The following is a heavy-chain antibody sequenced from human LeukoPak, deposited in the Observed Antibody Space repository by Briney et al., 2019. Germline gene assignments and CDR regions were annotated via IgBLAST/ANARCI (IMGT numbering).Heavy chain of an antibody. J-gene: IGHJ4*02. D-gene: IGHD2-2*01. CDR3: SGRSGFSSNY. CDR2: IRPDGSEA. CDR1: GFTFNSHW. V-gene: IGHV3-7*01. Sequence: GGSLRLSCEASGFTFNSHWMNWVRQAPGKGLEWLANIRPDGSEAVYVDSVRGRFTISRDNAKNLVYLQMNNLRAEDTAVYYCSGRSGFSSNYWGQGVLVTVSS.